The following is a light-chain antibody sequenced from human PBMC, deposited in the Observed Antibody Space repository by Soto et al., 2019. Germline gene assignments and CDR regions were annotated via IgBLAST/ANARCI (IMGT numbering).Light chain of an antibody. CDR1: QSVSSN. V-gene: IGKV3-15*01. J-gene: IGKJ1*01. CDR3: QQYNNWPPWT. Sequence: EIVLTQSPGTLSLSPGERATLSCRASQSVSSNLAWYQQKPGQAPRLLIYGASTRATGIPARFSGSGSGTEFTLTISSLQSEDFAVYSCQQYNNWPPWTFGQGTKVDIK. CDR2: GAS.